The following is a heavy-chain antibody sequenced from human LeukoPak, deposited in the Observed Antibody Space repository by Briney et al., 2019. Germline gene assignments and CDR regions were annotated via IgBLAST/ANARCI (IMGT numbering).Heavy chain of an antibody. Sequence: SETLSLTCAVYGGSFSGYYWSWIRQPPGKGLEWIGEINHSGSTNYNPSLKSRVTISVDTSKNQFSLKLSSVTAADTAVYYCARTLRNVLRFLEWSGNWFDPWGQGTLVTVSS. CDR2: INHSGST. D-gene: IGHD3-3*01. J-gene: IGHJ5*02. V-gene: IGHV4-34*01. CDR1: GGSFSGYY. CDR3: ARTLRNVLRFLEWSGNWFDP.